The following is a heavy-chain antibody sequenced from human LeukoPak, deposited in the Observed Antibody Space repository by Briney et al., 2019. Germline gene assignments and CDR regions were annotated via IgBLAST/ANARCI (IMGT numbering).Heavy chain of an antibody. J-gene: IGHJ5*02. CDR1: GFTFSSYA. CDR2: ISGGSEST. D-gene: IGHD1-26*01. CDR3: AKGWTAVGS. V-gene: IGHV3-23*01. Sequence: GGSPRLSCAASGFTFSSYAMTWVRQAPGKGLEWVSGISGGSESTYYADSVKGRFTISRDNSKNTLYMEMNNLRGADTAVYYCAKGWTAVGSWGQGTRVTVSS.